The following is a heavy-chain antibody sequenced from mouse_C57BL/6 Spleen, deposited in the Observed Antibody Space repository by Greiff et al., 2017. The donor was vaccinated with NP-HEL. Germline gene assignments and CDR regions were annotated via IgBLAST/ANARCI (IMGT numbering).Heavy chain of an antibody. V-gene: IGHV5-16*01. J-gene: IGHJ1*03. CDR1: GFTFSDYY. Sequence: EVKLMESEGGLVQPGSSMKLSCTASGFTFSDYYMAWVRQVPEKGLEWVANINYDGSSTYYLDSLKSRFIISRDNAKNILYLQMSSLKSEDTATYYCARAPYYYGSSYWYCDVWGTGTTVTVSS. CDR3: ARAPYYYGSSYWYCDV. D-gene: IGHD1-1*01. CDR2: INYDGSST.